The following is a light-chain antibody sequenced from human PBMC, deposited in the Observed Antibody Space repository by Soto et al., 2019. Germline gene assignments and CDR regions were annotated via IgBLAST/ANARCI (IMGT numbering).Light chain of an antibody. CDR2: GNS. CDR3: QSYDSSLSSWV. Sequence: QSVRTQPPSVSGAPGQRVTISCTGSSSNIGAGYDAHWYQQVPGTAPKLLIYGNSNRPSGVPDRFSGSKSGTSASLAITGLQAEDEADYYCQSYDSSLSSWVFGGGTKLTVL. J-gene: IGLJ3*02. V-gene: IGLV1-40*01. CDR1: SSNIGAGYD.